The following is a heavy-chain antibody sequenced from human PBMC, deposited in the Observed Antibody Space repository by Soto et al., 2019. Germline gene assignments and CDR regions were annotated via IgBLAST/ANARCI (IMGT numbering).Heavy chain of an antibody. D-gene: IGHD5-18*01. CDR2: ISAYNGNT. CDR1: GYTFTIYG. CDR3: ARDTYSYGFPIDY. Sequence: ASVKVSCTASGYTFTIYGISWVRQAPGLGLEWMGWISAYNGNTNYAQKLQGRVTMTTDTSTSTAYMELRSLRSDDTAVYYCARDTYSYGFPIDYWGQGTLVTVSS. J-gene: IGHJ4*02. V-gene: IGHV1-18*01.